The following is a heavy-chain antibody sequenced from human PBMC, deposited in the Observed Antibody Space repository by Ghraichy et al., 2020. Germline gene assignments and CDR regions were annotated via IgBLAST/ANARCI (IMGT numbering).Heavy chain of an antibody. CDR1: GITFDPYS. Sequence: GESLNISCAASGITFDPYSMNWVRQPPGKGLEWVSSISSSSRHIYQPDSVKGRFTVSRDNAKNSVFLQMNSLRAEDTAVYFCARSTSENHGSDAFDFWGQGTMVTVSS. J-gene: IGHJ3*01. CDR3: ARSTSENHGSDAFDF. V-gene: IGHV3-21*06. D-gene: IGHD2/OR15-2a*01. CDR2: ISSSSRHI.